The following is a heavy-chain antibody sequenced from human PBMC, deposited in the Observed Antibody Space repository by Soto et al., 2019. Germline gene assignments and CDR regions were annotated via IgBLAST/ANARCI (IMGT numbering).Heavy chain of an antibody. D-gene: IGHD3-22*01. V-gene: IGHV3-30*18. Sequence: QVQLEESGGGVVQPGRSLRLSCVASGFTFSNYGMHWVRQAPGKGLEWVAVISYDGGNKYYADSVKGRFTISRDNSKNTLYLQMNSLRAEDTVVYYCAKDYYASYGYPVGDYWGQGTLVTVSS. CDR3: AKDYYASYGYPVGDY. CDR2: ISYDGGNK. CDR1: GFTFSNYG. J-gene: IGHJ4*02.